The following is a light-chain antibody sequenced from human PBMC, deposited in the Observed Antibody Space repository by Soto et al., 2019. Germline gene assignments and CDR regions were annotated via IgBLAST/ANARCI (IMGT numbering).Light chain of an antibody. J-gene: IGKJ1*01. V-gene: IGKV3-20*01. CDR3: QQCAQTPLT. CDR2: DAF. CDR1: QSVSKNY. Sequence: EIVLTQSPGTLSLSPGERATLSCRASQSVSKNYVAWYQQKPGQAPRLLIDDAFNRATGIPDRFSGSGSGIDFTLTISRLEPEDFAVYYCQQCAQTPLTFGQGTKVEIK.